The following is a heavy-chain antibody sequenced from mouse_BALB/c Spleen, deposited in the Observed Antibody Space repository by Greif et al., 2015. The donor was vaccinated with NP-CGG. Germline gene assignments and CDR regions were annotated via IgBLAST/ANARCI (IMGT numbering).Heavy chain of an antibody. CDR2: IDPANGNT. D-gene: IGHD2-4*01. CDR3: ARVITGYWYFDF. V-gene: IGHV14-3*02. Sequence: EVQLQESGAELVKPGASVKLSCTASGFNIKDTYMHWVKQRPEQGLEWIGRIDPANGNTKYDPKFQGKATITADTSSNTAYLQLSSLTSEDTAVYSCARVITGYWYFDFWGAGTTVTVSS. J-gene: IGHJ1*01. CDR1: GFNIKDTY.